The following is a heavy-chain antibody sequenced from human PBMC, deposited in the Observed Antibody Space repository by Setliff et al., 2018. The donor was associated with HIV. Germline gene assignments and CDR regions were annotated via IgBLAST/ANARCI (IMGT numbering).Heavy chain of an antibody. D-gene: IGHD2-2*01. CDR1: GYPISSGYY. J-gene: IGHJ3*01. V-gene: IGHV4-38-2*02. Sequence: SETLSLTCTVSGYPISSGYYWGWIRQPPGKGLEWIGSIYHSGTTYYNPSLKSRVTISVDTSKNQFSLKLISATAAYTAVYYCARHNCGTTACYGVVVWGQGTMVTVSS. CDR2: IYHSGTT. CDR3: ARHNCGTTACYGVVV.